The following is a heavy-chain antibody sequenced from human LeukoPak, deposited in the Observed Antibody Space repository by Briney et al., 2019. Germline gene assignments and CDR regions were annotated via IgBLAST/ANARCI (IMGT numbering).Heavy chain of an antibody. V-gene: IGHV4-39*01. CDR2: IYYSGST. Sequence: SETLSLTCTVSSGSISNSNYYWGWIRQPPGKGLEWIGTIYYSGSTYYIPSLKSRLTISLDTSKNQFSLKLSSVTAADTAVYYCARHSSSWSPNPDYWGQGTLVTVSS. J-gene: IGHJ4*02. D-gene: IGHD6-13*01. CDR1: SGSISNSNYY. CDR3: ARHSSSWSPNPDY.